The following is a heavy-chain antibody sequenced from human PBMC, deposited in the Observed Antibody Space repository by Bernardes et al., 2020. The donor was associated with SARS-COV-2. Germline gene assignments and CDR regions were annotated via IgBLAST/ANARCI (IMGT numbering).Heavy chain of an antibody. CDR3: ARGPEIHWNYPFDY. D-gene: IGHD1-7*01. J-gene: IGHJ4*02. CDR2: ISAYNGTT. Sequence: AAAKVSCKASGYTFTSYGISWVRQAPGQGLEWMGWISAYNGTTNYAQKLQGRVTMTTDTSTSTAYMELRSLRSDDTAVYYCARGPEIHWNYPFDYWGQGTLVTVSS. V-gene: IGHV1-18*01. CDR1: GYTFTSYG.